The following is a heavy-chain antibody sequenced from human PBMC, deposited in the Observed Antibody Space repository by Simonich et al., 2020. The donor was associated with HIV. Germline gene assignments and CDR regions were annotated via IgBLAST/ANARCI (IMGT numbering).Heavy chain of an antibody. CDR2: INHSGRT. CDR3: AREKGSSYDY. Sequence: QVQLQQWGAGLLKSSETLSLTCAVYGGSFSGYYWSWIRQPAGKGLEWIGDINHSGRTKDKSSLKSRVTISVDTSKNQFSLKLTSVTAADTAVYYCAREKGSSYDYWGQGTLVTVSS. V-gene: IGHV4-34*01. J-gene: IGHJ4*02. D-gene: IGHD6-13*01. CDR1: GGSFSGYY.